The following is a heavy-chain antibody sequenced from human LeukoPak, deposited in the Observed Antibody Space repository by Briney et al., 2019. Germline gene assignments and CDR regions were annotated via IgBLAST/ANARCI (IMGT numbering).Heavy chain of an antibody. J-gene: IGHJ4*02. D-gene: IGHD3-22*01. V-gene: IGHV1-18*01. CDR1: GYTFTNYG. CDR2: ISAYNGNT. Sequence: ASVKVSCKASGYTFTNYGITWVRQAPGQGLEWMGWISAYNGNTNYPQKLQGRVTMTTDKSTNATYMELRSLRSDDTAVYYCARDPLMYYYDSSGYYLDYWGQGTLVTVSS. CDR3: ARDPLMYYYDSSGYYLDY.